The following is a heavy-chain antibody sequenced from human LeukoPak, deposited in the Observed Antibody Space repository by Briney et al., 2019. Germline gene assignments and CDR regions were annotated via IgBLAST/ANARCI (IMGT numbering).Heavy chain of an antibody. CDR1: GYTFTGYY. CDR3: ARRSVPDFDWLLDHGMDV. Sequence: GASVKVSCKASGYTFTGYYMHWVRQAPGQGLEWMGGIIPIFGTANYAQKFQGRVTITADESTSTAYMELSSLRSEDTAVYYCARRSVPDFDWLLDHGMDVWGQGTTVTVSS. J-gene: IGHJ6*02. CDR2: IIPIFGTA. D-gene: IGHD3-9*01. V-gene: IGHV1-69*13.